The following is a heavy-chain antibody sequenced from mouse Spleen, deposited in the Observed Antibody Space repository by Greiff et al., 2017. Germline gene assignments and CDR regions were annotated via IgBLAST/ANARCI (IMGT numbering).Heavy chain of an antibody. CDR3: TYRYDGY. CDR2: IDPENGDT. D-gene: IGHD2-14*01. CDR1: GFNIKDDX. Sequence: VQLQQSGAELVRPGASVKLSCTASGFNIKDDXMHWVKQRPEQGLEWIGWIDPENGDTEYASKFQGKATITADTSSNTAYLQLSSLTSEDTAVYYCTYRYDGYWGQGTTLTVSS. J-gene: IGHJ2*01. V-gene: IGHV14-4*01.